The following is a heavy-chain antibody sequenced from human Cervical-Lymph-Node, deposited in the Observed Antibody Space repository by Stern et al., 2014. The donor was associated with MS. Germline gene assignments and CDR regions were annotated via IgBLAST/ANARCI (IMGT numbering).Heavy chain of an antibody. D-gene: IGHD3-10*01. J-gene: IGHJ5*02. CDR3: ARDRVTGWFDP. V-gene: IGHV1-69*06. Sequence: QLVQSGAEVKKPGSSGRVSCKASGGTLSSYAISWVRQAPGQGLEWMGGLLPMFGTANYAQKFQGRVTITADKSTNTAHMHLISLTSDDTAVYYCARDRVTGWFDPWGQGTLVTVSS. CDR2: LLPMFGTA. CDR1: GGTLSSYA.